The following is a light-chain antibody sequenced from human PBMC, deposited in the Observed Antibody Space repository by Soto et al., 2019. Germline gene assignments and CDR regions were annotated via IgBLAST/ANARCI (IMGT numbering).Light chain of an antibody. J-gene: IGKJ4*01. V-gene: IGKV1-17*01. Sequence: DIQMTQSPSSLSASVGDRVTITCRASQGIRNGLGWYQQKPGKAPKRLIYAASSLQSGVPSRFSGSGFGTEFTLTISSLRPEDFATYYCLQHNTYPLTFGGGTKVEI. CDR2: AAS. CDR1: QGIRNG. CDR3: LQHNTYPLT.